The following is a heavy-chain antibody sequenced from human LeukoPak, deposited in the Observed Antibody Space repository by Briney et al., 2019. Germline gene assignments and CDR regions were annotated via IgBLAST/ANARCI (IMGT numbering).Heavy chain of an antibody. CDR1: GGSFSGYY. CDR3: VSGVGDY. J-gene: IGHJ4*02. D-gene: IGHD1-26*01. V-gene: IGHV4-34*01. CDR2: INHSGST. Sequence: SETLSLTCAVYGGSFSGYYWSWIRQPPGKGLEWIGEINHSGSTNYNPSLKSRVTISVDTSKNQFSLKLSSVTAADTAVYYCVSGVGDYWGQGTLVTVSS.